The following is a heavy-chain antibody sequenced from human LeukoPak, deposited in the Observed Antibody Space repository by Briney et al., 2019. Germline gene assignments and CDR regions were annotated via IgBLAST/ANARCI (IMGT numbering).Heavy chain of an antibody. CDR3: ARTESDRQNTNYYYYGMDV. J-gene: IGHJ6*02. CDR2: FSAYNGNT. V-gene: IGHV1-18*01. CDR1: GYTFTSYG. D-gene: IGHD1/OR15-1a*01. Sequence: ASVKVSCKASGYTFTSYGISWLRQAPGQGLEWMGWFSAYNGNTNYPQKLQGRVTMTTDTPPSKAYMELRSLRSDDTDVYYCARTESDRQNTNYYYYGMDVWGQGTTVTVSS.